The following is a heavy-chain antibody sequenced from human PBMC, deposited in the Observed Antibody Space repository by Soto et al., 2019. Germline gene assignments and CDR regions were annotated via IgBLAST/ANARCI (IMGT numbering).Heavy chain of an antibody. V-gene: IGHV1-3*01. J-gene: IGHJ4*02. CDR2: INAGNGKT. D-gene: IGHD1-1*01. CDR1: GYTFTDCA. Sequence: GASVKVSCKASGYTFTDCARNWVRQAPGQSIEWMGWINAGNGKTRYSEKFQGRVTITRDTSANTVHLELSSLRSEDTAVYYCAKGLWSGRTAGYYFDYWGQGTLVTVSS. CDR3: AKGLWSGRTAGYYFDY.